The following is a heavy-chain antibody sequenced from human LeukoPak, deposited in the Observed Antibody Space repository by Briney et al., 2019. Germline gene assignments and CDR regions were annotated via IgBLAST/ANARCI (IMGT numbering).Heavy chain of an antibody. Sequence: GGSLRLSCAASGFTFSSYSMNWVRQAPGKGPEWVSSISSSSSYIYYADSVKGRFTISRDNAKNSLYLQMNSLRAENTAVYYCARDSGCYSFDYWGQGTLVTVSP. CDR3: ARDSGCYSFDY. CDR2: ISSSSSYI. D-gene: IGHD1-26*01. CDR1: GFTFSSYS. J-gene: IGHJ4*02. V-gene: IGHV3-21*01.